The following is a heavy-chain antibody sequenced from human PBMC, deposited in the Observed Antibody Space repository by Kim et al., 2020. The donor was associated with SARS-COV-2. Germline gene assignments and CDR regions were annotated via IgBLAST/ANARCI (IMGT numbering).Heavy chain of an antibody. Sequence: GGSLRLSCAASGFTFSSYSMNWVRQAPGKGLEWVSSISSSSSYIYYADSVKGRFTISRDNAKNTLYLQMNSLRAEDTAVYYCARVPGYYYASSGRPGRRPPSDWGQETTVTIAS. CDR1: GFTFSSYS. V-gene: IGHV3-21*01. CDR3: ARVPGYYYASSGRPGRRPPSD. J-gene: IGHJ4*02. D-gene: IGHD3-22*01. CDR2: ISSSSSYI.